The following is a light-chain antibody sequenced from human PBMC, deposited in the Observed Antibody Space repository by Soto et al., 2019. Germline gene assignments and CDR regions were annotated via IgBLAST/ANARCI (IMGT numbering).Light chain of an antibody. CDR3: QQYNSYPWT. CDR2: KAS. J-gene: IGKJ1*01. Sequence: DLQMTPSPSTLSASVGDRVTITCRASQSISSWLAWYQQKPGKAPKRLIYKASSLESGVPSRFSGSGSGTEFTLTISRLQPDDFATYYCQQYNSYPWTCGQGTKVEIK. CDR1: QSISSW. V-gene: IGKV1-5*03.